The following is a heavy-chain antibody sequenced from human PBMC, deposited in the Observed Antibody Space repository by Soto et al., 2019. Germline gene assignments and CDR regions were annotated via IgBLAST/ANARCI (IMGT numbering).Heavy chain of an antibody. D-gene: IGHD4-17*01. J-gene: IGHJ3*02. CDR2: ISAYNGDK. V-gene: IGHV1-18*01. CDR1: GYTFTDYN. Sequence: QVQLVQSGVEVKKPGTSVKVSCRASGYTFTDYNITWVRQAPGQGLEWMGWISAYNGDKNYAQQFQGRITVTTDTSTTTACMELRSLRSDDTAVYYCARGFAGDSVGAFDIWGQGTMVTVSS. CDR3: ARGFAGDSVGAFDI.